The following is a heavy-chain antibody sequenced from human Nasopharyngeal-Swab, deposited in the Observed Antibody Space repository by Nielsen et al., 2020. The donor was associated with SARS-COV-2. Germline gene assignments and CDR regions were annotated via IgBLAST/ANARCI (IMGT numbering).Heavy chain of an antibody. J-gene: IGHJ4*02. V-gene: IGHV1-2*06. Sequence: WVRQAPGQGLEWMGRINPNNGGTVYAQKFQGRVTMTRDTSISTAYMELSRLRSDDTAVYYCARGRVPTEDYWGQGTLVTVS. CDR3: ARGRVPTEDY. D-gene: IGHD2-2*01. CDR2: INPNNGGT.